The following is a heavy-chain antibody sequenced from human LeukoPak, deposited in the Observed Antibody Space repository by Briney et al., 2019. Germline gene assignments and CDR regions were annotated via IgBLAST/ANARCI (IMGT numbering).Heavy chain of an antibody. J-gene: IGHJ3*01. CDR1: GGSISTYY. CDR2: IYYTGSS. CDR3: VRRVVVVTADDKSDAFDV. D-gene: IGHD2-21*02. Sequence: SETLSLTCTVSGGSISTYYWNWIRQPPGEGPEWIGYIYYTGSSNYNPSLKSRVTISLDTSKNQFSLKLSSVTAADTAVYYCVRRVVVVTADDKSDAFDVWGQGTVVTVSS. V-gene: IGHV4-59*01.